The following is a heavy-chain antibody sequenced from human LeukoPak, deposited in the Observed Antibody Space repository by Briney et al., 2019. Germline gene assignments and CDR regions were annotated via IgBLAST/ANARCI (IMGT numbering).Heavy chain of an antibody. J-gene: IGHJ4*02. CDR1: GFTFSSYV. CDR2: ISHDGII. D-gene: IGHD5-24*01. CDR3: ARDWVYKIDY. Sequence: GGSLRLSCETAGFTFSSYVMHWVRRTPGKGLVWVSRISHDGIISYADSVKGRFTISRDNAKNTLILQMNSLRVEDAAVYYCARDWVYKIDYWGRGTLVTVSS. V-gene: IGHV3-74*01.